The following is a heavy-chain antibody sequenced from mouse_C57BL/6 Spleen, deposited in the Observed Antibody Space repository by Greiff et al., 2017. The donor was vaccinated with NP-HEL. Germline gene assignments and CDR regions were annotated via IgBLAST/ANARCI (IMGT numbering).Heavy chain of an antibody. J-gene: IGHJ1*03. CDR3: ARSGGDGYSYWYFDV. CDR1: GYAFSSYW. V-gene: IGHV1-80*01. D-gene: IGHD2-3*01. CDR2: IYPGDGDT. Sequence: QVQLQQSGAELVKPGASVKISCKASGYAFSSYWMNWVKQRPGKGLEWIGQIYPGDGDTKYNGKFKGKATRTADKSSSNAYMQLSSLTSEDSAVYFCARSGGDGYSYWYFDVWGTGTTVTVSS.